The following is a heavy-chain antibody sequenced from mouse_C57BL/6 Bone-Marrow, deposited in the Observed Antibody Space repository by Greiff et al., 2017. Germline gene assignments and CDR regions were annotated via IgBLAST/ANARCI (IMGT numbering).Heavy chain of an antibody. Sequence: QVQLHQPGAELVMPGASVKLSCKASGYTFTSYWMHWVKQRPGQGLEWIGEIDPSDSYTNYNQKFKGKSTLTVDKSSSTAYMQLSSLTSEDSAVYYGARGGYGYVLFAYWGQGTLVTVSA. D-gene: IGHD2-2*01. V-gene: IGHV1-69*01. CDR1: GYTFTSYW. CDR2: IDPSDSYT. CDR3: ARGGYGYVLFAY. J-gene: IGHJ3*01.